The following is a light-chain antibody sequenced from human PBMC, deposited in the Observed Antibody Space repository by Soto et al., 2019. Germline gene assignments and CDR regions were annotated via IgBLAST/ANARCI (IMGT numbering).Light chain of an antibody. J-gene: IGKJ1*01. Sequence: IALTQSPGTLSLSPGERAPLSCLASQSVSSSYLAWYQQKPGQAPRLLIYGASSRATGIPDRFSGSGSGSDFTLTISRLEPEDFAVYYCQQYGSSGTFGQGTKVDIK. CDR2: GAS. V-gene: IGKV3-20*01. CDR3: QQYGSSGT. CDR1: QSVSSSY.